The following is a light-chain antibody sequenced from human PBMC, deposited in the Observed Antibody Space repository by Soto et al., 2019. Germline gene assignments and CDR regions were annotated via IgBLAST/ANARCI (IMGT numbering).Light chain of an antibody. CDR1: QSVSSSY. CDR2: GAS. CDR3: QHYGSSPGT. V-gene: IGKV3-20*01. J-gene: IGKJ1*01. Sequence: EIVLTQSPGTLFLSPGERATLSCRASQSVSSSYLAWYQQKPGQGPRLLIYGASIRATGIPDRFSGSGSGTDFTLTISRLAPEDFVVYYCQHYGSSPGTFGQGTEVEIK.